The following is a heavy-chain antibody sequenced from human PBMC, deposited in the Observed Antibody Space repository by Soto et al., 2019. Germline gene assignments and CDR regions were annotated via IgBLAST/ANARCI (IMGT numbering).Heavy chain of an antibody. J-gene: IGHJ4*02. V-gene: IGHV4-34*01. D-gene: IGHD3-22*01. CDR3: ASGVTMRVVLQRDAPDKFYFDS. Sequence: SETLSLTCAVYGGSFSGYYWSWIRQPPGKGLEWIGEINHSGSTNYNPSLKSRVTISVDTSKNQFSLKLSSVTAADTAVYYCASGVTMRVVLQRDAPDKFYFDSWGQGTLVTVSS. CDR2: INHSGST. CDR1: GGSFSGYY.